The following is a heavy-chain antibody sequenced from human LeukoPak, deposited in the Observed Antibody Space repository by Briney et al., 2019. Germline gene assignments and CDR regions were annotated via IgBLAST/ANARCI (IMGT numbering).Heavy chain of an antibody. V-gene: IGHV4-34*01. J-gene: IGHJ4*02. Sequence: SETLSLTCAVYGGSFSGYYWSWIRQPPGKGLEWIGETNHSGSTNYNPSLKSRVTISVDTSKNQFSLKLSSVTAADTAVYYCARGRGSGSYYFGVLKERSEYYFDYWGQGTLVTVSS. CDR1: GGSFSGYY. CDR2: TNHSGST. D-gene: IGHD3-10*01. CDR3: ARGRGSGSYYFGVLKERSEYYFDY.